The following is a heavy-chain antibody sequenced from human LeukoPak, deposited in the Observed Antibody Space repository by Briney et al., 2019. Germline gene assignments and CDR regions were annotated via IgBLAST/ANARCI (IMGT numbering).Heavy chain of an antibody. D-gene: IGHD4-11*01. Sequence: ASVKVSCKASGYTFTSYGISWVRQAPGQGLEWMGWISAYNGNTNYTQKLQGRVTMTTDTSTSTAYMELSRLRSDDTAVYYCARAATVASYYYYYYMDVWGKGTTVTVSS. J-gene: IGHJ6*03. CDR1: GYTFTSYG. CDR3: ARAATVASYYYYYYMDV. CDR2: ISAYNGNT. V-gene: IGHV1-18*01.